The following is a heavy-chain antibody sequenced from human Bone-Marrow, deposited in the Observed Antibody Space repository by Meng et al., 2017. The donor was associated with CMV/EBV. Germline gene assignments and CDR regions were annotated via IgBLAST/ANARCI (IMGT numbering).Heavy chain of an antibody. V-gene: IGHV3-15*01. Sequence: GESLKISCAASGLPFSDAWMTWVRQAPGKGLEWVGRIKSNGGGGTADYTAAVTGRFTISRDDSKNTVYLQMSSLKADDTAVYYCSKDVPWSYGALAHWGQGMLVTVSS. CDR1: GLPFSDAW. D-gene: IGHD2-15*01. CDR2: IKSNGGGGTA. CDR3: SKDVPWSYGALAH. J-gene: IGHJ4*02.